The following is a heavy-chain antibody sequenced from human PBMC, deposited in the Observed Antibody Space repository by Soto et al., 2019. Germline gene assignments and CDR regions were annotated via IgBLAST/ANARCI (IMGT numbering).Heavy chain of an antibody. CDR3: ARRGSLRYFDFFDY. D-gene: IGHD3-9*01. J-gene: IGHJ4*02. V-gene: IGHV1-18*01. CDR1: GYTCTSYG. CDR2: ISAYNGNT. Sequence: ASVKVSCKASGYTCTSYGIRWVRQAPGQGLEWMGWISAYNGNTNYAQKLQGRVTMTTDTSTSTAYMELRSLRSDDTAVYYCARRGSLRYFDFFDYWGQGTLVTVSS.